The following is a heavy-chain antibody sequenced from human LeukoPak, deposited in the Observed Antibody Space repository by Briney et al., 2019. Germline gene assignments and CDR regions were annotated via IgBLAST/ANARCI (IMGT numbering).Heavy chain of an antibody. CDR1: GGSISSYY. V-gene: IGHV4-59*01. CDR2: IYYSGST. CDR3: ARQNIAAAGPYAFDI. J-gene: IGHJ3*02. D-gene: IGHD6-13*01. Sequence: SETLSLTCTVSGGSISSYYWSWIRQPPGKGLEWIGYIYYSGSTNYNPSLKSRVTISVDTSKNQFSLKLSSVTAADTAVYYCARQNIAAAGPYAFDIWGQGTKVTVSS.